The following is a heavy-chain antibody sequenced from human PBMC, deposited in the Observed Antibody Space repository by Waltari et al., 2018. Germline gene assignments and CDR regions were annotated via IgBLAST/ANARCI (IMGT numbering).Heavy chain of an antibody. V-gene: IGHV4-39*01. CDR1: GDSISSSGFY. Sequence: QPPLQESGPGLVKPSETLSLTCNVSGDSISSSGFYWVWIRQSPGKGLEWIGSIYYDGSTYYSSSLRSRVTISADTSKNQFSLKLTSVTAADTAVYYCAAENPTRSYDLDAWGQGILVTASS. CDR2: IYYDGST. D-gene: IGHD3-16*01. CDR3: AAENPTRSYDLDA. J-gene: IGHJ5*02.